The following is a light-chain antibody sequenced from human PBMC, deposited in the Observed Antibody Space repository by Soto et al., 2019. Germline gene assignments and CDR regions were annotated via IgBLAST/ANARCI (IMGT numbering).Light chain of an antibody. V-gene: IGKV1-5*01. Sequence: DLQMTQSPSTLSASVGDRVTITCRASQRISSWLAWYQQKPGKAPKLLIYDGSSLESGVPSRFSGSGSGTEFTLTISSLQPDDFATYYCQQYNSYLYTFGQGTKLEIK. CDR2: DGS. CDR3: QQYNSYLYT. CDR1: QRISSW. J-gene: IGKJ2*01.